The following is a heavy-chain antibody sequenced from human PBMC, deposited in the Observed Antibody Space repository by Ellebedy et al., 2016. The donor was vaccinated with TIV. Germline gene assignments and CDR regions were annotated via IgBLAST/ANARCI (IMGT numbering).Heavy chain of an antibody. D-gene: IGHD5-12*01. Sequence: PGGSLRLSCAASGFTFSSYGMHRVRQAPGKGLEWVAVIWYDGSNKYYADSVKGRFTISRDNSKNTLYLQMNSLRAEDTAVYYCARDSGYDYGFPIPCLYWGQGTLVTVSS. CDR3: ARDSGYDYGFPIPCLY. CDR2: IWYDGSNK. V-gene: IGHV3-33*01. CDR1: GFTFSSYG. J-gene: IGHJ4*02.